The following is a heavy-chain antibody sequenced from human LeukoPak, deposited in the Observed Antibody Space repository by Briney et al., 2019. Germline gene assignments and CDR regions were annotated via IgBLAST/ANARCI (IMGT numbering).Heavy chain of an antibody. V-gene: IGHV1-24*01. CDR3: ATESRGYSYGKPFNWFDP. Sequence: ASVKVSCKVSGYTFTELSMHWVRQAPGKGLEWMGGFDPEDGETIYAQKFQGRVTMTEDTSTDTAYMELSSLRSEDTAVYYCATESRGYSYGKPFNWFDPWGQGTLVTVSS. CDR2: FDPEDGET. J-gene: IGHJ5*02. D-gene: IGHD5-18*01. CDR1: GYTFTELS.